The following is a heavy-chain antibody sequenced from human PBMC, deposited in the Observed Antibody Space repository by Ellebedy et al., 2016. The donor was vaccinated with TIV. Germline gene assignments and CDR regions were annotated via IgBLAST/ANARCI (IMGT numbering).Heavy chain of an antibody. CDR2: VGHSGDT. CDR1: GFTFSSYN. CDR3: ARAGHYGAFDGFDI. Sequence: MPGGSLRLSCAASGFTFSSYNMNWIRQPPGKGPEWIGEVGHSGDTNYSPSHKSRVSISLDTSTNQFSLSLKSVTAADTAVYYCARAGHYGAFDGFDIWGQGSMVTVSS. J-gene: IGHJ3*02. D-gene: IGHD4-17*01. V-gene: IGHV4-34*01.